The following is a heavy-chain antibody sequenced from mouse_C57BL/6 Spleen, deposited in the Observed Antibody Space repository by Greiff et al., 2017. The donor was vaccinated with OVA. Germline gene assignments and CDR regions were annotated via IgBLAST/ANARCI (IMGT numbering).Heavy chain of an antibody. CDR2: ISSGSSTI. Sequence: DVKLVESGGGLVKPGGSLKLSCAASGFTFSDYGMHWVRQAPEKGLEWVAYISSGSSTIYYADTVKGRFTISRDNAKNTLFLQMTSLRSEDTAMYYCARILRVVASGFAYWGQGTLVTVSA. CDR3: ARILRVVASGFAY. CDR1: GFTFSDYG. J-gene: IGHJ3*01. D-gene: IGHD1-1*01. V-gene: IGHV5-17*01.